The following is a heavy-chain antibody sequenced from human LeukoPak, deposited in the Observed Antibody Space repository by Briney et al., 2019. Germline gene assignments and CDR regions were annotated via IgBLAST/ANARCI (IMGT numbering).Heavy chain of an antibody. CDR2: ISSSSSYI. D-gene: IGHD4-11*01. CDR1: GFTFSSYS. J-gene: IGHJ4*02. V-gene: IGHV3-21*01. Sequence: GGSLRLSCAASGFTFSSYSMNWVRQAPGKGLEWVSSISSSSSYIYYADSVKGRFTISRDNAKNSLYLQMNSLRAEDTAVYYCASYSNYGGPFDYWGQGTPVTVSS. CDR3: ASYSNYGGPFDY.